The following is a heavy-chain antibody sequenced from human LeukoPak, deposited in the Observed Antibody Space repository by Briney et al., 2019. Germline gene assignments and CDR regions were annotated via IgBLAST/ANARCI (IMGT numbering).Heavy chain of an antibody. CDR2: IYTSGST. CDR3: ARGMASYYYYGMDV. D-gene: IGHD2-8*01. Sequence: SETLSLTRIVTVGSISSYYWSWLGPPAGKGLDGIGRIYTSGSTNYNPSLQSRVTMSVDTSKNQFSLKLSSVTAADTAVYYCARGMASYYYYGMDVWGQGTTVTVSS. V-gene: IGHV4-4*07. J-gene: IGHJ6*02. CDR1: VGSISSYY.